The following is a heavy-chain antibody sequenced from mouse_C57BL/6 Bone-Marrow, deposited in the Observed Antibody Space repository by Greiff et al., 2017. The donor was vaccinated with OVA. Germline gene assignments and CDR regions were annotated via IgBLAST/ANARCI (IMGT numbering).Heavy chain of an antibody. D-gene: IGHD1-1*01. V-gene: IGHV1-52*01. Sequence: QVHVKQSGAELVRPGSSVKLSCKASGYTFTSYWMHWVKQRPIQGLEWIGNIDPSDSETHYNQKFKDKATLTVDKSSSTAYMQLSSLTSEDSAVYYCARRNGSSYAWFAYWGQGTLVTVSA. CDR3: ARRNGSSYAWFAY. CDR2: IDPSDSET. J-gene: IGHJ3*01. CDR1: GYTFTSYW.